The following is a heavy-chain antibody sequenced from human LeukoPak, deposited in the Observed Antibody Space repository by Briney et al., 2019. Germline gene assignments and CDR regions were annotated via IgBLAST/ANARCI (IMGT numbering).Heavy chain of an antibody. D-gene: IGHD3-22*01. V-gene: IGHV3-53*01. CDR1: GFTFRDYT. CDR3: ARVQVNYDGSGYFDY. CDR2: ILSGGST. Sequence: PTGGSLRLSCTGSGFTFRDYTMTWIRQAPGKGLEWVSVILSGGSTYYADSVKGRSTISRDTSKNTLYLQIDSLRAEDTAVYFCARVQVNYDGSGYFDYWGRGTLVTVSS. J-gene: IGHJ4*02.